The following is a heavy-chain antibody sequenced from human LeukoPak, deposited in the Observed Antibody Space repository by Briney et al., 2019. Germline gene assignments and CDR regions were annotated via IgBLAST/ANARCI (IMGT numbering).Heavy chain of an antibody. J-gene: IGHJ6*02. CDR2: IWYDGSNK. V-gene: IGHV3-33*01. D-gene: IGHD3-3*01. Sequence: PGGSLRLSCAASGFTFSSYGMHWVRQAPGKGLEWVAVIWYDGSNKYYADSVKGRFTISRDNSKNTLYLQMNSLRAEDTAVYYCARDLTPKYYDFWSGYYHYYYYGMDVWGQGTTVTVSS. CDR3: ARDLTPKYYDFWSGYYHYYYYGMDV. CDR1: GFTFSSYG.